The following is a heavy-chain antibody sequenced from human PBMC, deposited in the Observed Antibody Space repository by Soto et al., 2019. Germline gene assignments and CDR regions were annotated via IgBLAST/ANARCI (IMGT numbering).Heavy chain of an antibody. J-gene: IGHJ4*02. CDR2: INSDGSST. V-gene: IGHV3-74*01. CDR1: GFTFSSYW. CDR3: ARESHTSGYCPGY. D-gene: IGHD3-22*01. Sequence: EVQLVESGGGLVQPGGSLRLSCAASGFTFSSYWMHWVRQGPGKGLVWVSRINSDGSSTSYADSVKGRFTISRDNAKNTLYLQMNSLRGEDTAVYYCARESHTSGYCPGYWGQGTLVTVSS.